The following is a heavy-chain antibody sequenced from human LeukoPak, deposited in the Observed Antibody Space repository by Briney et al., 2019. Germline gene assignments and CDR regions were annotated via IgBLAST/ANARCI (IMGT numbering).Heavy chain of an antibody. CDR3: ARGTPWYYGMDV. CDR2: IIPIFGTA. Sequence: GASVKVSCKASGGTFSSYAIIWVRQAPGQGLEWMGGIIPIFGTANYAQKFQGRVTITADESTSTAYMELSSLRSEDTAVYYCARGTPWYYGMDVWGKGTTVTVSS. V-gene: IGHV1-69*13. J-gene: IGHJ6*04. CDR1: GGTFSSYA.